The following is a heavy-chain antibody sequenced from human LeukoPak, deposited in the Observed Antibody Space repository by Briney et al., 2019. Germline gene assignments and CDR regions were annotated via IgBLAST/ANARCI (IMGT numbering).Heavy chain of an antibody. V-gene: IGHV1-2*02. Sequence: AASVKVSCKASGYTFTGYYMHWVRQASGQGLEWMGWINPNSGGTNYAQKFQGRVTMTRDTSISTAYMELSRLRSDDTAVYYCARQAMVRGVMFDYWGQGTLVTVSS. CDR2: INPNSGGT. CDR1: GYTFTGYY. J-gene: IGHJ4*02. D-gene: IGHD3-10*01. CDR3: ARQAMVRGVMFDY.